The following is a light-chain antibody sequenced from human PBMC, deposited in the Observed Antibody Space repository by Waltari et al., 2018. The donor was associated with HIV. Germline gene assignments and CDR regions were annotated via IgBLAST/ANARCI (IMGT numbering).Light chain of an antibody. CDR1: QNVFYSSNNRNY. CDR3: QQTYTIPPT. J-gene: IGKJ4*01. Sequence: DIVMTQSPDPMAVSLSESAPIKCNSSQNVFYSSNNRNYLSWYQQKAGHPPKLIIYWASSRQSGVPDRFSGSGSGTDFTLTISSLQAEDVAVYFCQQTYTIPPTFGGGTKVEIK. V-gene: IGKV4-1*01. CDR2: WAS.